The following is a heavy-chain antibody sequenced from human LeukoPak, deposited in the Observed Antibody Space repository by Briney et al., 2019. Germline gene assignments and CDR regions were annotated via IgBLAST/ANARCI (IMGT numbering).Heavy chain of an antibody. D-gene: IGHD3-22*01. J-gene: IGHJ4*02. V-gene: IGHV4-61*02. Sequence: SQTLSLTCTVSGGSISSGSFYRSWIRQTAGKGLNWIGRIYPSGDSQYSPSFRSRATISLDTRNQFSLKLSSVTAADTAVYFCARGYDRNGYQSRGFDYWGQGALVNVSS. CDR1: GGSISSGSFY. CDR2: IYPSGDS. CDR3: ARGYDRNGYQSRGFDY.